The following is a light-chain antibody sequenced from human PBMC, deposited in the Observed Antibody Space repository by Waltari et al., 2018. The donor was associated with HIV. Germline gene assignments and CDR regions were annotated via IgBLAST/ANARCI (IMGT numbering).Light chain of an antibody. Sequence: QSVLTQPPSVSGAPGQRVTISCTGSSSNIGAGYDVHWYQQLPGTAPKLLIYGNSNRPSGVPDRFSGSKSGTSASLAITGLQAEDVADYYCQPYDSSLRGVFGGGTKLTVL. V-gene: IGLV1-40*01. J-gene: IGLJ2*01. CDR3: QPYDSSLRGV. CDR2: GNS. CDR1: SSNIGAGYD.